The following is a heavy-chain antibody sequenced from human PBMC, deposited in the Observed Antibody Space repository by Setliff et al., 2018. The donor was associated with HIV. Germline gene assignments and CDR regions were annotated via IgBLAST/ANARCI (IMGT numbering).Heavy chain of an antibody. J-gene: IGHJ5*02. CDR1: GFTFSNYW. Sequence: GGSLRLSCAASGFTFSNYWMDWVRQVPGKGLEWVATIKKGGSEIYYVDSVKGRFTISRDNARTSVYLEMRSLRVEDTAVYLCANLWEMGAWGQGTLVTVSS. V-gene: IGHV3-7*01. D-gene: IGHD1-26*01. CDR2: IKKGGSEI. CDR3: ANLWEMGA.